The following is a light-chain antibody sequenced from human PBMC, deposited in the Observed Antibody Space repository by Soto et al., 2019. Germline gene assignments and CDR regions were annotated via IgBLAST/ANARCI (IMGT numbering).Light chain of an antibody. V-gene: IGKV1-5*03. Sequence: IQMTQSPDTLSASVGDSVTITCRASQRVSRWLAWYQQKPGKAPQVVIYKASILKYGVPSRFSGSGSGTEFTLTIISLQPEDFATYYCQQYESYATFGQGTKVEIK. CDR1: QRVSRW. CDR3: QQYESYAT. J-gene: IGKJ1*01. CDR2: KAS.